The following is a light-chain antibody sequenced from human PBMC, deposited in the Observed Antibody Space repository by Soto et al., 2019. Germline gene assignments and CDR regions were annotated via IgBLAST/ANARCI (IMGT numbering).Light chain of an antibody. CDR2: GAS. CDR1: QSIATH. CDR3: QQSHSSPPIT. V-gene: IGKV1-39*01. J-gene: IGKJ5*01. Sequence: DIQMTQSPSSLSASVGDRVNITCRASQSIATHLSWYQQKPGKAPKFLIYGASSLQSGVPSRFSGSGSGTDFTLTIDSLQPEDFATYYCQQSHSSPPITFGQGTRLEIK.